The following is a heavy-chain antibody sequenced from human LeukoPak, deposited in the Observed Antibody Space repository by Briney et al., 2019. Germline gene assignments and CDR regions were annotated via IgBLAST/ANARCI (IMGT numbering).Heavy chain of an antibody. J-gene: IGHJ5*02. CDR2: IYTSGST. CDR3: ARLNKPGWFDP. D-gene: IGHD1-14*01. CDR1: DDSISSSTYY. V-gene: IGHV4-61*02. Sequence: PSETLSLTCIISDDSISSSTYYWGWIRQPAGKGLEWIGRIYTSGSTNYNPSLKSRVTMSVDTSKNQFSLKLTSVTAADTAVYYCARLNKPGWFDPWGQGTLVTVSS.